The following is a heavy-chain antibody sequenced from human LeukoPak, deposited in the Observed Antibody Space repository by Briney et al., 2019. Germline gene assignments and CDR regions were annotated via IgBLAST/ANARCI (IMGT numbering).Heavy chain of an antibody. Sequence: ASVKVSCKASGYTFTGYYMHWVRQAPGQGLEWMGWINPNSGGTNYAQKFQGRVTMTRDTSISTAYMELSRLRSDDTTVYYCASGREYCSGGSCYSSDDAFDIWGQGTMVTVSS. J-gene: IGHJ3*02. CDR3: ASGREYCSGGSCYSSDDAFDI. CDR2: INPNSGGT. D-gene: IGHD2-15*01. V-gene: IGHV1-2*02. CDR1: GYTFTGYY.